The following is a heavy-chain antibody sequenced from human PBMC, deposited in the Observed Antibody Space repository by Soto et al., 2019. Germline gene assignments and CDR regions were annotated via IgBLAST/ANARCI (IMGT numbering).Heavy chain of an antibody. CDR1: GFSCKESA. D-gene: IGHD6-19*01. J-gene: IGHJ4*02. V-gene: IGHV3-23*01. CDR2: ISDTGAST. CDR3: AKGRGSGWAWYFDN. Sequence: GWSLRLSCAASGFSCKESAMNWVRQAPGKGLEWVASISDTGASTWYAESVRGRLSISRDNSKNTLYLQMNSLRGEDTAVYYCAKGRGSGWAWYFDNWGQGTLVTASS.